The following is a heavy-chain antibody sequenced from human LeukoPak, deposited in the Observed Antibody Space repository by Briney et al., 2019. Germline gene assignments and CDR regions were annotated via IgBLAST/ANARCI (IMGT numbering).Heavy chain of an antibody. CDR1: GFTFCSYA. D-gene: IGHD6-13*01. CDR2: ISYDGSNK. CDR3: AREESWSFDY. V-gene: IGHV3-30-3*01. Sequence: GRSLRFYCAAYGFTFCSYALHWLGQGQGMGREGWTVISYDGSNKYYADSVKGRFTISRDNSKNTLYLQMNSLRAEDTAVYYCAREESWSFDYWGQGTLVTVSS. J-gene: IGHJ4*02.